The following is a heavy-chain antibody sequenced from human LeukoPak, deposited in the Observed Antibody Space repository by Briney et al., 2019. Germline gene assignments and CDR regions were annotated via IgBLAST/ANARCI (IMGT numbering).Heavy chain of an antibody. CDR3: ARGPGLPGTDYFDY. J-gene: IGHJ4*02. CDR1: GGTFSSYA. V-gene: IGHV1-69*05. CDR2: IIPIFGTA. Sequence: SVKVSCKASGGTFSSYAISWVQQAPGQGLEWMGGIIPIFGTANYAQKFQGRVTITTDESTSTAYMELSSLRSEDTAVYYCARGPGLPGTDYFDYWSQGTLVTVSS. D-gene: IGHD4-11*01.